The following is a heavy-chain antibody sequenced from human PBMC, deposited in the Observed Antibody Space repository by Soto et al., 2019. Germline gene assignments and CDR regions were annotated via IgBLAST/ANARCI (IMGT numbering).Heavy chain of an antibody. CDR1: GFTFDDYA. V-gene: IGHV3-9*01. Sequence: GGSLRLSCAASGFTFDDYAMHWVRQAPGKGLEWVSGISWNSGSIGYADSVKGRFTISRDNAKNSLYLQMNSLRAEDTALYYCAKDSRVVFLSDAFDIWGQGTMVTVSS. CDR3: AKDSRVVFLSDAFDI. J-gene: IGHJ3*02. D-gene: IGHD2-2*01. CDR2: ISWNSGSI.